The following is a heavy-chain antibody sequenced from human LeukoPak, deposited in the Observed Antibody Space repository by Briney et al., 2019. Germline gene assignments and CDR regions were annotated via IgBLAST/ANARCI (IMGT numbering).Heavy chain of an antibody. CDR1: GGSTSSCSYC. V-gene: IGHV4-39*01. D-gene: IGHD2-2*01. Sequence: PSETLSLTCSVSGGSTSSCSYCWGWIRQPPGKGLEWIGSVYCSGNTYYNPSLKSRVTISVDTPKNQFSLKLYSVTAADTAVYYCGVVPAESGVFDFWGQGTLVTVSS. CDR3: GVVPAESGVFDF. CDR2: VYCSGNT. J-gene: IGHJ4*02.